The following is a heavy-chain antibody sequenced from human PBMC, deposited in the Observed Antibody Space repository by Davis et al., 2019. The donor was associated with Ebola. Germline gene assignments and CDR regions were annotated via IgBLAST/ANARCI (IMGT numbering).Heavy chain of an antibody. Sequence: GESLKISCAASGFTFSSYGMHWVRQAPGKGLEWVAVISYDGSNKYYADSVKGRFTISRDNAKNSLYLQMNSLRAEDTAVYYCASSSIAARQGYWGQGTLVTVSS. CDR2: ISYDGSNK. J-gene: IGHJ4*02. CDR3: ASSSIAARQGY. D-gene: IGHD6-6*01. CDR1: GFTFSSYG. V-gene: IGHV3-30*03.